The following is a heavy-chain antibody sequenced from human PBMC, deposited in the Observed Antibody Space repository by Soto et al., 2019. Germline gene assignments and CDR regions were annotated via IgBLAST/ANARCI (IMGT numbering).Heavy chain of an antibody. CDR1: GGTFSSYA. Sequence: AASVKVSCKASGGTFSSYAISWVRQAPGQGLEWMGGIIPIFGTANYAQKFQGRVTITADESTSTAYMELSSLRSEDTAVYYCATGSFTMIVVGTPTHYYYYGMDVWGQGTTVTVSS. CDR2: IIPIFGTA. CDR3: ATGSFTMIVVGTPTHYYYYGMDV. D-gene: IGHD3-22*01. V-gene: IGHV1-69*13. J-gene: IGHJ6*02.